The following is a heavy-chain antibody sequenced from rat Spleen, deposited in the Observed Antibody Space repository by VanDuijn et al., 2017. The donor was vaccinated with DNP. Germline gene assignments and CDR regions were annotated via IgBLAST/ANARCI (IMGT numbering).Heavy chain of an antibody. CDR3: ASYAMDA. J-gene: IGHJ4*01. Sequence: QVQLQQSGAELAKPGSSVKISCKASGYIFIRYYISWIKQTTGQGLEYIGYVNTGSGGTNYNEKFKGKATLTVDKSSSTACMQLSSLTPDDSGVYYCASYAMDAWGQGTSLTVSS. CDR1: GYIFIRYY. V-gene: IGHV1-43*01. CDR2: VNTGSGGT.